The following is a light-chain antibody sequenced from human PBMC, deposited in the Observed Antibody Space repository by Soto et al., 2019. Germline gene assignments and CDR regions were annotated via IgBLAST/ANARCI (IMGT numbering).Light chain of an antibody. CDR3: QQYGSSRST. CDR1: QSVDSNY. J-gene: IGKJ4*01. CDR2: GAS. V-gene: IGKV3-20*01. Sequence: EIVLTQSPGTLSLSPGEGATLSCRASQSVDSNYLAWYQKKPGQAPRLLIYGASSRATGIPDRFSGSGSGTDFTLTISRLEPEDFAVYYCQQYGSSRSTFGGGTKVEIK.